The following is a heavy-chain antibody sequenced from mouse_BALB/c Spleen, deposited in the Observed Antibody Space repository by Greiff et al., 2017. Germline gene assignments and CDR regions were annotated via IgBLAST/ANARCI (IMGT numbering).Heavy chain of an antibody. CDR1: GYTFTSYW. CDR2: IDPSDSYT. J-gene: IGHJ3*01. V-gene: IGHV1-69*02. D-gene: IGHD4-1*01. CDR3: LIHPGGFAY. Sequence: QVQLQQPGAELVKPGASVKLSCKASGYTFTSYWMHWVKQRPGQGLEWIGEIDPSDSYTNYNQKFKGKATLTVDKSSSTAYMQLSSLTSEDSAVYYCLIHPGGFAYWGQGTLVTVSA.